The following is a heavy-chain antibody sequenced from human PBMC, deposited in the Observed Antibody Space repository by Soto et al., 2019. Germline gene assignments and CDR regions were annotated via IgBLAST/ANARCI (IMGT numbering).Heavy chain of an antibody. D-gene: IGHD2-2*01. Sequence: GGSLRLSCAASGFTFSSYAMSWVRQAPGKGLEWVSAISGSGGSTYYADSVKGRFTISRDNSKNTLYLQMNSLRAEDTAVYYCAKTINIVVVPAAIVLQFPYYFDYWGQGTLVTVSS. V-gene: IGHV3-23*01. CDR2: ISGSGGST. CDR3: AKTINIVVVPAAIVLQFPYYFDY. J-gene: IGHJ4*02. CDR1: GFTFSSYA.